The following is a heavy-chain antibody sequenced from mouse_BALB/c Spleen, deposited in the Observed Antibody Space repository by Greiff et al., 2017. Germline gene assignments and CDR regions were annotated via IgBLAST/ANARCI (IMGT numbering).Heavy chain of an antibody. Sequence: EVQLVESGPGLVKPSQSLSLTCTVTGYSITSDYAWNWIRQFPGNKLEWMGYISYSGSTSYNPSLKSRIFITRDTSKNQFFLQLNSVTTEDTATYYCASGFITTATDYWGQGTSVTVSS. CDR2: ISYSGST. CDR3: ASGFITTATDY. CDR1: GYSITSDYA. D-gene: IGHD1-2*01. J-gene: IGHJ4*01. V-gene: IGHV3-2*02.